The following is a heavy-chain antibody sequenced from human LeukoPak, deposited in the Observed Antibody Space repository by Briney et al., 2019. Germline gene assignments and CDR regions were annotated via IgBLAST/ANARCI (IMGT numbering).Heavy chain of an antibody. D-gene: IGHD2-2*01. Sequence: GGSLRLSCAASGFTFSSYWMSWVRQAPGKGLGCVANIKHDGREKYYVDSVKGRFTISRDNAKNSLYLQMNSLRAEDTAVYYCAREVPGARNAFDMWGQGTMVTVSS. CDR3: AREVPGARNAFDM. J-gene: IGHJ3*02. CDR2: IKHDGREK. CDR1: GFTFSSYW. V-gene: IGHV3-7*01.